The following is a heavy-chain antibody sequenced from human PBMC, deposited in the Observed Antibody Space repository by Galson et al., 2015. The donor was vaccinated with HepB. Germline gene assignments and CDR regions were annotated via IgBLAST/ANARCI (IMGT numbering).Heavy chain of an antibody. CDR2: ISGSGGST. V-gene: IGHV3-23*01. Sequence: SLRLSCAASGFTFSSYAMSWIRQALGKGLEWVSAISGSGGSTYYADSVKGRFTISRDNSKNTLYLQMNSLRAEDTAVYYCAKDGVDCSSTSCYLIHYYYYYYMDVWGKGTTVTVSS. CDR1: GFTFSSYA. J-gene: IGHJ6*03. D-gene: IGHD2-2*01. CDR3: AKDGVDCSSTSCYLIHYYYYYYMDV.